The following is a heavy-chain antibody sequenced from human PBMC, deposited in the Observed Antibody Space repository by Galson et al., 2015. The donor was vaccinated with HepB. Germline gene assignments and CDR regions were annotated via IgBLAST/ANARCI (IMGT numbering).Heavy chain of an antibody. Sequence: SVKVSCKVIGDSLNAVAIHWVRQTPTKGLEWVGGYDPEEGETVYAEEFQGRVTMTEDTTTDTAYIELSSLGSEDTALFYCATDTDGGSYSYGMDVWGQGTTVTVSS. J-gene: IGHJ6*02. V-gene: IGHV1-24*01. D-gene: IGHD4-23*01. CDR2: YDPEEGET. CDR3: ATDTDGGSYSYGMDV. CDR1: GDSLNAVA.